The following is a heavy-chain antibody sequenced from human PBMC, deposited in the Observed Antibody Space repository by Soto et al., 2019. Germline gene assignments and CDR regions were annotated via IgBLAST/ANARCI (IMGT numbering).Heavy chain of an antibody. J-gene: IGHJ4*02. CDR3: ARDVGYSGTGDY. Sequence: ASVKVSCKASGYTFTSYAMHWVRQAPGQRLEWMGWISAYNGNTNYAQKLQGRVTMTTDTSTSTAYMELRSLRSDDTAVYYCARDVGYSGTGDYWGQGTLVTVSS. CDR2: ISAYNGNT. D-gene: IGHD5-12*01. CDR1: GYTFTSYA. V-gene: IGHV1-18*01.